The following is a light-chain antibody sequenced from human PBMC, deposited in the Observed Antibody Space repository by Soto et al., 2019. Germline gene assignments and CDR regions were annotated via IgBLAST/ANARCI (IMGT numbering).Light chain of an antibody. CDR1: SSDVGAYNF. V-gene: IGLV2-14*01. J-gene: IGLJ1*01. CDR2: EVT. CDR3: SSYTSSSTPYV. Sequence: QSALTQPASVSGSPGQSITISCTGSSSDVGAYNFVSWYQHRPGKAPKLILYEVTTHPSGVSSRFSGSKSSNTASLTISGLQADDEATYYCSSYTSSSTPYVFGTGTQLTVL.